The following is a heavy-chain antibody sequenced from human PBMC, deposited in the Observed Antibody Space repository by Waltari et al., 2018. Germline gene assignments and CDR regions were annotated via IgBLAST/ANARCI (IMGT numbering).Heavy chain of an antibody. CDR3: ARDLDTFLEWFTIDY. Sequence: EVQLVESGGGLVKPGGSLRLSCAASGFTFSSYSMNWVRQAPGKGLEWVSSISSSSSYIYYADSVKGRFTISRDNAKNSLYLQMNSLRAEDTAVYYCARDLDTFLEWFTIDYWGQGTLVTVSS. J-gene: IGHJ4*02. CDR2: ISSSSSYI. CDR1: GFTFSSYS. D-gene: IGHD3-3*02. V-gene: IGHV3-21*01.